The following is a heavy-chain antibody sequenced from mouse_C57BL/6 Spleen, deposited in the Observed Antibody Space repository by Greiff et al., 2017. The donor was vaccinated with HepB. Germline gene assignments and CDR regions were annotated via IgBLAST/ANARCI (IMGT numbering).Heavy chain of an antibody. V-gene: IGHV1-42*01. Sequence: VQLQQSGPELVKPGASVKISCKASGYSFTGYYMNWVKQSPEKSLEWIGEINPSTGGTTYNQKFKAKATLTVDKSSSTAYMQLKSLTSEDSAVYYCARQILYDYDGAWFAYWGQGTLVTVSA. CDR1: GYSFTGYY. CDR3: ARQILYDYDGAWFAY. CDR2: INPSTGGT. J-gene: IGHJ3*01. D-gene: IGHD2-4*01.